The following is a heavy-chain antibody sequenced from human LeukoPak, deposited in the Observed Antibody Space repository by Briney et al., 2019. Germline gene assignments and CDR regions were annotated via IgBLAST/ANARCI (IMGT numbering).Heavy chain of an antibody. J-gene: IGHJ4*02. D-gene: IGHD1-1*01. CDR3: ARERSQNWID. CDR1: GFTFTSHW. CDR2: INDDGSST. Sequence: PGGSLRLSCEASGFTFTSHWMHWVRQAPGKGLVWVSRINDDGSSTGYADSVKGRFTISRDNAKNTLYLQVSSLTAEDTAVYYCARERSQNWIDWGQGTLVSVPS. V-gene: IGHV3-74*01.